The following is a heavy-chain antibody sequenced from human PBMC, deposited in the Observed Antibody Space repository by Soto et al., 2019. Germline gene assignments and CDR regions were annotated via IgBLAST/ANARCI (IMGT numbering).Heavy chain of an antibody. CDR1: GYTFTSYG. CDR2: ISAYNGNT. J-gene: IGHJ5*02. V-gene: IGHV1-18*01. CDR3: ARDQETTTPSNWFDP. D-gene: IGHD1-1*01. Sequence: QVQLVQSGAEVKKPGASVKVSCKASGYTFTSYGISWVRQAPGQGLEWMGWISAYNGNTNYAQKLQGRVTMTTDTSTSTAYMELRSLRSDDSAVYYCARDQETTTPSNWFDPWGQGTLVTVSS.